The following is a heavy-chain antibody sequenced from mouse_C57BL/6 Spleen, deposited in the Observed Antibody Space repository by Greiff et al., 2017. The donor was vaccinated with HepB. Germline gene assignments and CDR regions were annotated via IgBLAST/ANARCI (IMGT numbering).Heavy chain of an antibody. CDR1: GYAFTNYL. CDR3: ARNGGGAMDY. CDR2: INPGSGGT. Sequence: VQLQQSGAELVRPGTSVKVSCKASGYAFTNYLIEGVKQRPGQGLEWIGGINPGSGGTNYNEKFKGKATLTADKSSSNAYMQLSSLTSEDSAVYFCARNGGGAMDYWGQGTSVTVSS. V-gene: IGHV1-54*01. J-gene: IGHJ4*01.